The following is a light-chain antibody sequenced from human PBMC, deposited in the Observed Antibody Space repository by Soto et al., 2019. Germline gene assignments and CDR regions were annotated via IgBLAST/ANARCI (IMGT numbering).Light chain of an antibody. Sequence: DIQMTQSPSSLSASVGDRVTITCQASQDISNYLDWYQQKPGKAPKLLIYDAYNLETGVPSRFGGSGSGTDFPFTISSLQPEDIARDYCQQYDSCPFTLVQGTRLQMK. CDR1: QDISNY. V-gene: IGKV1-33*01. J-gene: IGKJ5*01. CDR2: DAY. CDR3: QQYDSCPFT.